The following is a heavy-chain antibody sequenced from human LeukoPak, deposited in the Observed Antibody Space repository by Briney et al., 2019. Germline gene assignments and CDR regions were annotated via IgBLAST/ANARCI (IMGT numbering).Heavy chain of an antibody. V-gene: IGHV4-61*02. Sequence: SETLSLTCTVSGGSISSGSYYWSWIRQPAGKVLEWIGRIYTSGSTNYNPSLKSRVTISVDTSKNQFSLKLSSVTAADTAVYYCARERGLHCSSTSCYYPDYWGQGTLVTVSS. J-gene: IGHJ4*02. CDR3: ARERGLHCSSTSCYYPDY. CDR1: GGSISSGSYY. CDR2: IYTSGST. D-gene: IGHD2-2*01.